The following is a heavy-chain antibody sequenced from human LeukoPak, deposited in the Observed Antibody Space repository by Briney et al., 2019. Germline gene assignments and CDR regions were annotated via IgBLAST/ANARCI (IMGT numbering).Heavy chain of an antibody. Sequence: PSQTLSLTCAISGDSVSSNSAAWNWIRQSPSRSLEWLGRTHYRSKWYNDYAVSVKSRITINPDTSKNQFSLQLSSVTPEDTAVYYCARQNNTYHHYNLGWFDPWGQGTLVTVSS. CDR3: ARQNNTYHHYNLGWFDP. V-gene: IGHV6-1*01. CDR2: THYRSKWYN. J-gene: IGHJ5*02. D-gene: IGHD5-24*01. CDR1: GDSVSSNSAA.